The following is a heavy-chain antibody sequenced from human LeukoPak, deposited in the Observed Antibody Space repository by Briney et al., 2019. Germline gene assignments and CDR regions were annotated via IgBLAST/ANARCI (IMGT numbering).Heavy chain of an antibody. Sequence: GGSLRLSCAASGFTFSNYAMSWVRQAPGKGLEWVSSISDSGSTIYYADSVKGRFTISRDNAKNSLYLQMNSLRAEDTAVYYCARDPLAAAGILYYFDYWGQGTLVTVSS. D-gene: IGHD6-13*01. CDR3: ARDPLAAAGILYYFDY. J-gene: IGHJ4*02. CDR2: ISDSGSTI. CDR1: GFTFSNYA. V-gene: IGHV3-11*04.